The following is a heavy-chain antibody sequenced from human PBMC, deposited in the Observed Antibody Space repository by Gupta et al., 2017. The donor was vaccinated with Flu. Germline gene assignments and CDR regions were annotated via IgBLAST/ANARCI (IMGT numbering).Heavy chain of an antibody. CDR2: IRHSGTT. CDR1: GGSFSGYY. V-gene: IGHV4-34*01. J-gene: IGHJ5*02. Sequence: QVQLQQWGAGLLKPSETLSLTCAVDGGSFSGYYWSWIRQPPGRGLEWIGEIRHSGTTNYNPSLKSRVTISADPSKRQFSLILSSVTAADTALYYCAGYQLLYQFDPWGQGTLVTVPS. CDR3: AGYQLLYQFDP. D-gene: IGHD2-15*01.